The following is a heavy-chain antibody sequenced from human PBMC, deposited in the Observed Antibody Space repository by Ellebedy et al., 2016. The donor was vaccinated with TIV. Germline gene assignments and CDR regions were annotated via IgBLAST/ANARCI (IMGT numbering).Heavy chain of an antibody. CDR1: GFTFSIAW. CDR2: IKSETDGGTR. V-gene: IGHV3-15*01. D-gene: IGHD5-12*01. J-gene: IGHJ4*02. Sequence: GGSLRLXXAPSGFTFSIAWMSWVRQAPGKGLEWVGRIKSETDGGTRDYAAPVKGRFTISRDDSKNTLYLQMNSLRVEDTAVYYCARGYDIFDYWGQGTLVTVSS. CDR3: ARGYDIFDY.